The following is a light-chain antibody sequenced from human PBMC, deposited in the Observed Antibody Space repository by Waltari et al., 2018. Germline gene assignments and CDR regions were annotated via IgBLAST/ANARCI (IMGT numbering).Light chain of an antibody. CDR3: QQYKRPPWT. CDR1: ERINSW. V-gene: IGKV1-5*03. CDR2: KAF. J-gene: IGKJ1*01. Sequence: DIQMTQSPSSLSASVGDRVTITCRAPERINSWLALYQQKPGKDPKLLIYKAFNLESGVPSRFSGSGSGTEFTLSISNLQPDDFATYYCQQYKRPPWTFGQGTKVDI.